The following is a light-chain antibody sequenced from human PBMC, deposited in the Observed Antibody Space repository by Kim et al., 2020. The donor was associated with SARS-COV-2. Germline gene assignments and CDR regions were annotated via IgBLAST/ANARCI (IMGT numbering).Light chain of an antibody. CDR1: QSVSSNY. CDR2: GAS. V-gene: IGKV3-20*01. CDR3: QQYLNSPYT. J-gene: IGKJ2*01. Sequence: EIVLTQSPGTLSLSPGERATLSCRASQSVSSNYLAWYQQKPGQAPRLLIYGASSRATDIPDRFSGSGSGTDFTLTITRLEAEDFAVYYCQQYLNSPYTCGQGTKLEI.